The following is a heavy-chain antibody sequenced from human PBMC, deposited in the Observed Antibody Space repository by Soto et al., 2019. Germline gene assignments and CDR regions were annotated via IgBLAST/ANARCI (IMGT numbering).Heavy chain of an antibody. CDR1: GGSISSYY. D-gene: IGHD6-13*01. CDR2: IYYSGSP. V-gene: IGHV4-59*01. CDR3: ASSNIAASGFYYYGMDV. Sequence: SETLSLTCTVSGGSISSYYWSWIRQPPGKGLEWIGYIYYSGSPNYNPSLKSRVTISVDTSKNQFSLKLSSVTAADTAVYYCASSNIAASGFYYYGMDVWGRGTTVTVSS. J-gene: IGHJ6*02.